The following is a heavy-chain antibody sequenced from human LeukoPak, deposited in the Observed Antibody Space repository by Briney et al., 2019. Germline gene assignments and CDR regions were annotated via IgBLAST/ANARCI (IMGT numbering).Heavy chain of an antibody. CDR3: AKADGVVVVPAAPGADWFGP. CDR1: GFTFSSYG. CDR2: IRYDGSNK. Sequence: GGSLRLSCAASGFTFSSYGMHWVRQAPGKGLEWVAFIRYDGSNKYYADSVKGRFTNSRDNSKNTLYLQMNSLRAEDTAVYYCAKADGVVVVPAAPGADWFGPWGQGTLVTVSS. V-gene: IGHV3-30*02. D-gene: IGHD2-2*01. J-gene: IGHJ5*02.